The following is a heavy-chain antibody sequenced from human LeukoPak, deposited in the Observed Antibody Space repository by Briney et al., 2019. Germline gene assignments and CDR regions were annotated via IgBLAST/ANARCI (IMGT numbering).Heavy chain of an antibody. CDR1: GYTFTSYA. V-gene: IGHV1-18*01. CDR2: ISASKGNT. CDR3: ARVRLDNTMNFDY. J-gene: IGHJ4*02. D-gene: IGHD3-22*01. Sequence: ASVKVSCRASGYTFTSYAITWVRQAPGQGLEWMGWISASKGNTNYAQKLQGRVTMTTDTSTTTAYKELRSLRSDDTAVYYCARVRLDNTMNFDYWGQGTLVTVSS.